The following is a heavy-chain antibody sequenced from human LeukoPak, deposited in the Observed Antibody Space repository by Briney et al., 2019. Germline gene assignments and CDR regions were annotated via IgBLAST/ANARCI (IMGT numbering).Heavy chain of an antibody. CDR2: INQDGSEK. V-gene: IGHV3-7*01. Sequence: GGSLRLSCAASGFTFSSYWMTWVRQAPGRGLEWVANINQDGSEKYYVDSVKGRFTISRDNAKNSLYLQMNSLRAEDTAVYYCTTVWAAYTSRYFDYWGQGTPVTVSS. CDR3: TTVWAAYTSRYFDY. J-gene: IGHJ4*02. D-gene: IGHD3-16*01. CDR1: GFTFSSYW.